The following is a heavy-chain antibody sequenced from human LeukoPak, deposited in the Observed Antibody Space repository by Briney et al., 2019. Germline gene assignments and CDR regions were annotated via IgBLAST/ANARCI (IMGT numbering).Heavy chain of an antibody. Sequence: GASVKVSCKASGYTFTSYYMHWVRQAPGQGLEWMGIINPSGGSTSYAQKFQGRVTMTRDMSTSTVYMELSSLRSEDTAVYYCARDQTVTNFDYWGQGTLVTVSS. J-gene: IGHJ4*02. V-gene: IGHV1-46*01. CDR3: ARDQTVTNFDY. CDR2: INPSGGST. CDR1: GYTFTSYY. D-gene: IGHD4-17*01.